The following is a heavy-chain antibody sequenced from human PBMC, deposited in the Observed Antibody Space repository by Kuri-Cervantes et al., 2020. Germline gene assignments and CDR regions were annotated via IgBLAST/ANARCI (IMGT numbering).Heavy chain of an antibody. CDR1: GFTFSNYW. CDR3: ARERRRTCGGGCYSGHWFDP. V-gene: IGHV3-7*04. Sequence: GESLKISCAASGFTFSNYWMSWVRQAPGKGLEWVANIRQDGSEKYYVDSVKGRFTISRDNAKNSLYLQMNSLRAEDTAVYYCARERRRTCGGGCYSGHWFDPWGQGTLVTVSS. CDR2: IRQDGSEK. D-gene: IGHD2-21*02. J-gene: IGHJ5*02.